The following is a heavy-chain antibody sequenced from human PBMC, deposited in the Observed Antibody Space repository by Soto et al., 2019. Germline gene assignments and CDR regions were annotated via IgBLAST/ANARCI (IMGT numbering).Heavy chain of an antibody. CDR2: IFPGDSDT. J-gene: IGHJ5*02. Sequence: GESLKISCKGSGYNFLNYWIGWVRQMPGKGLEWMGIIFPGDSDTRDSPSFQGQVTMSVDKSTSTAYLQWSSLKASDTAIYYCARLKFEELERAPFDPWGQGTLVTVSS. D-gene: IGHD3-10*01. CDR3: ARLKFEELERAPFDP. CDR1: GYNFLNYW. V-gene: IGHV5-51*01.